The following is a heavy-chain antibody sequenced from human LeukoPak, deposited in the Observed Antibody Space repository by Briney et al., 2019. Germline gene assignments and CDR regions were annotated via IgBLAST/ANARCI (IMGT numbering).Heavy chain of an antibody. CDR2: INHSGST. J-gene: IGHJ6*02. D-gene: IGHD2-2*01. CDR1: GGSFSGNY. Sequence: SETLSLTCAVYGGSFSGNYWSWIRQPPGKGLEWIGEINHSGSTNYNPSLKSRVTISVDTSKNQFSLKLSSVTAADTAVYYCARLVVPAATSSGTNGMDVWGQGTTVTVSS. CDR3: ARLVVPAATSSGTNGMDV. V-gene: IGHV4-34*01.